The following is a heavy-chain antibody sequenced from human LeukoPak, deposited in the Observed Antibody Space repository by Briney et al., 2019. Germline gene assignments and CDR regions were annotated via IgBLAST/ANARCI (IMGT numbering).Heavy chain of an antibody. Sequence: GASVKVSCKASGYTFTSYYMHWVRQAPGQGLEWMGIINPSGGSTSYAQKFQGRVTMTRDTSTSTVYMELSSLRSEDTAVYYCARAPLNYDYVWGSSSSQYFDYWGQGTLVTVSS. J-gene: IGHJ4*02. CDR3: ARAPLNYDYVWGSSSSQYFDY. V-gene: IGHV1-46*01. CDR1: GYTFTSYY. D-gene: IGHD3-16*01. CDR2: INPSGGST.